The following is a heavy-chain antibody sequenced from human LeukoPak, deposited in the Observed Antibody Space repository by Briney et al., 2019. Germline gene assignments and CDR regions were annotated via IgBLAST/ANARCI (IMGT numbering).Heavy chain of an antibody. D-gene: IGHD6-6*01. CDR3: ARGRKPYSSSSAYMDV. Sequence: PGGSLRLSCAASGFIFSSYGMHWVRQAPGKGLEWVAFIRYDGSKKYYADSVKGRFTISRDNSKNTLYLQMNSLRAEDTAVYYCARGRKPYSSSSAYMDVWGKGTTVTVSS. CDR1: GFIFSSYG. V-gene: IGHV3-30*02. J-gene: IGHJ6*03. CDR2: IRYDGSKK.